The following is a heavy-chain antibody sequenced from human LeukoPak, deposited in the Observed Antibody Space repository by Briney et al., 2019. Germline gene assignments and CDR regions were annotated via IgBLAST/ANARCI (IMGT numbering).Heavy chain of an antibody. J-gene: IGHJ3*01. Sequence: ASVKVSCKASGYTFIDYYIHWVRQAPGQGLECVGWINPTSGRTNYAQKFHDRVTLARDTSNNTSYMELTRLTSDDTAVYFCAREFRTTTWSYDAFDLWGQGTMVTVSS. CDR2: INPTSGRT. V-gene: IGHV1-2*02. CDR3: AREFRTTTWSYDAFDL. D-gene: IGHD1/OR15-1a*01. CDR1: GYTFIDYY.